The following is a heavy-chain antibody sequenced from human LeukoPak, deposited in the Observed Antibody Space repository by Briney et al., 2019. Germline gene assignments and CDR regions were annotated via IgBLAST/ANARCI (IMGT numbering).Heavy chain of an antibody. CDR2: ISGSGGST. CDR1: GFTFSSYA. Sequence: GGSLRLSCAASGFTFSSYAMSWVRQAPGKGLEWVSAISGSGGSTYYADSVMGRFTISRDNSKNTLYLQMNSLRAEDTAVYYCAKYSGSYFPARYYFDYWGQGTLVTVSS. V-gene: IGHV3-23*01. D-gene: IGHD1-26*01. CDR3: AKYSGSYFPARYYFDY. J-gene: IGHJ4*02.